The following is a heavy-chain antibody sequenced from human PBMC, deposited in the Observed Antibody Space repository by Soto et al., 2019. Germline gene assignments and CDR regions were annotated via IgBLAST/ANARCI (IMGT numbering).Heavy chain of an antibody. D-gene: IGHD3-10*01. V-gene: IGHV3-23*01. Sequence: EVQLLESGGGLVQPGGSLRLSCAASGFTFNNYAMTWVRQAPGKALEWVSAISGGGDTTSYADSVKGRFTVSRDGSKNTLYLQMSSLRAEDTALYYCAKGRGGSGSLTPRVDFWGQGTLVTVSS. CDR3: AKGRGGSGSLTPRVDF. CDR1: GFTFNNYA. CDR2: ISGGGDTT. J-gene: IGHJ4*02.